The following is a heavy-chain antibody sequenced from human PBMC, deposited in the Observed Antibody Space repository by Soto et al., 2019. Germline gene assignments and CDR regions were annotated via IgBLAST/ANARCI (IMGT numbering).Heavy chain of an antibody. D-gene: IGHD3-3*01. V-gene: IGHV1-69*13. CDR3: ARITIFGGVPPYYYYGMDV. CDR2: IIPIFGTA. CDR1: GGTFSSYA. Sequence: SVKVSCKASGGTFSSYAISWVRQAPGQGLEWMGGIIPIFGTANYAQKFQGRVTITADESTSTAYMELSSRRSEDTAVYYCARITIFGGVPPYYYYGMDVGGKGPRSPSPQ. J-gene: IGHJ6*04.